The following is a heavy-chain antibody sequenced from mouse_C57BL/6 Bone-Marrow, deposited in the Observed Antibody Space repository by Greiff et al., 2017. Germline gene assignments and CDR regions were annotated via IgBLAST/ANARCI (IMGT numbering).Heavy chain of an antibody. D-gene: IGHD1-1*01. CDR1: GFNIKDYY. V-gene: IGHV14-1*01. J-gene: IGHJ2*01. CDR2: IDPEDGDT. CDR3: TPVTTVGDVDY. Sequence: EVQLQQSGAELVRPGASVKLSCTASGFNIKDYYMHWVKQRPEQGLEWIGRIDPEDGDTEYAPKFQGKATMTADTSSNTAYLQPSSLTSEDTAVYYCTPVTTVGDVDYWGQGTTLTVSS.